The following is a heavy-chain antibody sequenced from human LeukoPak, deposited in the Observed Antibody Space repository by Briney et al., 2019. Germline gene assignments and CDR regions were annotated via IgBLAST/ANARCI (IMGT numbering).Heavy chain of an antibody. D-gene: IGHD3-10*01. CDR1: GYTFTGYY. CDR3: ARDEAGRGANYYGMDV. CDR2: INPNSDGT. J-gene: IGHJ6*02. V-gene: IGHV1-2*02. Sequence: ASVKVSCKASGYTFTGYYMHWVRQAPGQGLEWMGWINPNSDGTNYAQKLQGRVTMTTDTSTSTAYMELRSLRSDDTAVYYCARDEAGRGANYYGMDVWGQGTTVTVSS.